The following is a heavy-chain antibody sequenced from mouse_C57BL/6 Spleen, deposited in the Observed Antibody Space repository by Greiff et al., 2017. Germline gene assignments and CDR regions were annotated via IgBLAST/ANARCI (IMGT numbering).Heavy chain of an antibody. CDR1: GYTFTSYW. J-gene: IGHJ4*01. V-gene: IGHV1-64*01. D-gene: IGHD1-1*02. CDR2: IHPNSGST. Sequence: VQLQQPGAELVKPGASVKLSCKASGYTFTSYWMHWVKQRPGQGLEWIGMIHPNSGSTNYNEKFKGKATLTVDKSSSTAYMQLSSLTSEDSAVYYCARSYGLYAMDYWGQGTSVTVSS. CDR3: ARSYGLYAMDY.